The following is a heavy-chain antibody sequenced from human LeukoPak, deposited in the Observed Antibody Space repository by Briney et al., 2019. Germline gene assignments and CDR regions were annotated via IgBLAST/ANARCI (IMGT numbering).Heavy chain of an antibody. D-gene: IGHD4-17*01. V-gene: IGHV4-59*01. CDR2: IYYSGST. J-gene: IGHJ4*02. CDR3: ASGDYVVTPLAY. CDR1: GGSISSYY. Sequence: SETLSLTCTVSGGSISSYYWSWIRQPPGKGLEWIGYIYYSGSTNYNPSLKSRVTISVDTSKNQFSLKLSSVTAADTAVYYCASGDYVVTPLAYWGQGTLVTVSS.